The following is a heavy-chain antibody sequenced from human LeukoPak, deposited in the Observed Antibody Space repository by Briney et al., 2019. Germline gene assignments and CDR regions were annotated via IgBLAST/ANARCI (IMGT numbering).Heavy chain of an antibody. CDR2: IYYMGST. J-gene: IGHJ5*02. V-gene: IGHV4-39*01. Sequence: SETLSLTCTVSGGSISSSSYYWGWIRQPPGKGLEWIGSIYYMGSTYYNPSLKSRVTISVDTSKKQFSLKLSSVTAADTAVYYCARAPGFYDSSGYYPEGWFDPWGQGTLVTVSS. CDR1: GGSISSSSYY. CDR3: ARAPGFYDSSGYYPEGWFDP. D-gene: IGHD3-22*01.